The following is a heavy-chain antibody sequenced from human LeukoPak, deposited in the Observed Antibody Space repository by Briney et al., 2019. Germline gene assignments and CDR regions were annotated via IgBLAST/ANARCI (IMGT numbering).Heavy chain of an antibody. CDR3: ARGTTIYDY. D-gene: IGHD1-7*01. V-gene: IGHV3-7*01. Sequence: GGSLRLSCAASGFTCSSYWMSWVRQAPGKGLEWVANIKQDGSEKYYVDSVKGRFTISRDNAKNSLYLQMNSLRAEDTAVYYCARGTTIYDYWGQGTLVTVSS. CDR2: IKQDGSEK. CDR1: GFTCSSYW. J-gene: IGHJ4*02.